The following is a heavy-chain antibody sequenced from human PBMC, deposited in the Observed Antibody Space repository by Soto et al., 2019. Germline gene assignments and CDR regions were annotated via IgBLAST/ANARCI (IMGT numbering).Heavy chain of an antibody. CDR3: ARVWDSFNSGYDKGANYYHYYYMDV. J-gene: IGHJ6*03. CDR2: IYYSGST. D-gene: IGHD5-12*01. CDR1: GGSISSYY. Sequence: SETLSLTCTVSGGSISSYYWSWIRQPPGKGLEWIGYIYYSGSTNYNPSLKSRVTISVDTSKNQFSLKLSSVTAADTAVYYCARVWDSFNSGYDKGANYYHYYYMDVWGKGTTVTV. V-gene: IGHV4-59*01.